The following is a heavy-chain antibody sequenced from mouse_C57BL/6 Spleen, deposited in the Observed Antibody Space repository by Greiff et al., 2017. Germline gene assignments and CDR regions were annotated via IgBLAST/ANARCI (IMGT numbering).Heavy chain of an antibody. D-gene: IGHD2-2*01. J-gene: IGHJ4*01. Sequence: EVMLVESEGGLVQPGSSMKLSCTASGFTFSDYYMAWVRQVPEKGLEWVANINYDGSSTYYLDSLKSRFIISRDNAKNILYLQMSSLKSEDTATYYCARDYGYGDYYAMDYWGQGTSVTVSS. V-gene: IGHV5-16*01. CDR2: INYDGSST. CDR1: GFTFSDYY. CDR3: ARDYGYGDYYAMDY.